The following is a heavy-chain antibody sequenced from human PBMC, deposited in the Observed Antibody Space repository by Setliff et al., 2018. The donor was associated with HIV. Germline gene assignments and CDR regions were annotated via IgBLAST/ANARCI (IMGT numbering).Heavy chain of an antibody. CDR1: EFTFSIYT. CDR2: ISSSSSYI. CDR3: ANDFHSSGWPYYFDY. J-gene: IGHJ4*02. D-gene: IGHD6-19*01. Sequence: GGSLRLSCAASEFTFSIYTMNWVRQAPGKGLEWVASISSSSSYIYYADSVKGRFTISRDNAKNSLYLQMNSLRAEDTAVYYCANDFHSSGWPYYFDYWGQGTLVTVSS. V-gene: IGHV3-21*04.